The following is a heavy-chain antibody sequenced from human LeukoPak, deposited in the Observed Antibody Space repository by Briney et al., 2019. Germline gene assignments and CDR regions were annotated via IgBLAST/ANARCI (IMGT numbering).Heavy chain of an antibody. Sequence: PGGSLRLSCAASGFTFSSHGMNWVRQAPGKGLEWVSGISPNGVITYYADSVKGRFTISRDNSKNTLFLQMNSLTAEDTAIYSCARPRLEYCSGGSCFDAFDIWGQGTMVTVSS. CDR3: ARPRLEYCSGGSCFDAFDI. D-gene: IGHD2-15*01. V-gene: IGHV3-23*01. CDR2: ISPNGVIT. CDR1: GFTFSSHG. J-gene: IGHJ3*02.